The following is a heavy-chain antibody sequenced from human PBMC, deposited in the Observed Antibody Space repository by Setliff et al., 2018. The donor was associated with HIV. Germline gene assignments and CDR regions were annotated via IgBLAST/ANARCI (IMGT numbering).Heavy chain of an antibody. CDR1: GFIFSNYA. J-gene: IGHJ6*03. D-gene: IGHD6-19*01. CDR3: VRDGSVAGRNYFYMDV. CDR2: ISWNADFT. V-gene: IGHV3-9*01. Sequence: GGSLRLSCAGSGFIFSNYAMYWVRQAPGKGLEWVSGISWNADFTAYAESTKGRFTISRDNARKSLYLQMNSLTTEDTALYYCVRDGSVAGRNYFYMDVWGKGTTVTVSS.